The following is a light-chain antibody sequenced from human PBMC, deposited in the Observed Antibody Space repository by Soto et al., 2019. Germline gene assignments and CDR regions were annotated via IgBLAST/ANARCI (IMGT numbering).Light chain of an antibody. J-gene: IGLJ2*01. CDR2: DVD. V-gene: IGLV2-14*03. CDR3: TSYTSSISVV. Sequence: QSVLTQPASVSGSPGQSITISCTGTSSDVGGYNFVSWYQQHPGKAPKLMVFDVDSRPSGVSNRFSGSKSGNTASLTISGLQAEDEADYYCTSYTSSISVVFGGGTKLTVL. CDR1: SSDVGGYNF.